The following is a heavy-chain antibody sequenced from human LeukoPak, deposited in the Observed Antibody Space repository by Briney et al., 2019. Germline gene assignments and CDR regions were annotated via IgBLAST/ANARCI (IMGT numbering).Heavy chain of an antibody. V-gene: IGHV4-61*08. D-gene: IGHD3-22*01. CDR3: ARSGWGSGYSSLLDY. J-gene: IGHJ4*02. CDR1: GGSISSGGYS. CDR2: IYYSGST. Sequence: PSQTLSLTCAVSGGSISSGGYSWSWIRQPPGKGLEWIGYIYYSGSTNYNPSLKSRVTISVDTSKNQFSLKLSSVTAADTAVYYCARSGWGSGYSSLLDYWGQGTLVTVSS.